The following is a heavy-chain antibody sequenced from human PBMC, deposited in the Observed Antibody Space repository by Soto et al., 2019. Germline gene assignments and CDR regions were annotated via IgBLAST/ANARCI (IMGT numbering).Heavy chain of an antibody. J-gene: IGHJ3*02. D-gene: IGHD6-13*01. V-gene: IGHV3-48*03. CDR1: GFTFSSYE. Sequence: GGSLRLSCAASGFTFSSYEMNWVRQAPGKGLEWVSYISSSGSTIYYADSVKGRFTISRDNAKNSLYLQMNSLRAEDTAVYCCASQQQLVSDAFDIWVQGTMVTVSS. CDR3: ASQQQLVSDAFDI. CDR2: ISSSGSTI.